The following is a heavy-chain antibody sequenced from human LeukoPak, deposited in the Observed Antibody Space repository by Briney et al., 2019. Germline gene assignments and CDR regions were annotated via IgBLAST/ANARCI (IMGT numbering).Heavy chain of an antibody. CDR2: IYDSVNT. CDR1: GGSISSYY. J-gene: IGHJ4*02. Sequence: SETLSLTCTVSGGSISSYYWSWIRQSPGKGLEWIRYIYDSVNTNYNPSLESRVTISVDTSKKQFSLKLTSVTAADTAVYYCARVRRYYDSSGYPSRLFDYWGQGTLATVSS. V-gene: IGHV4-59*01. D-gene: IGHD3-22*01. CDR3: ARVRRYYDSSGYPSRLFDY.